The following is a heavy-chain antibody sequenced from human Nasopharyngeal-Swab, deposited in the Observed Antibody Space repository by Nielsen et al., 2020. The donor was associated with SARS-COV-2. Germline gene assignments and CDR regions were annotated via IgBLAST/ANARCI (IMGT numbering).Heavy chain of an antibody. D-gene: IGHD5-18*01. CDR2: ISGSGGST. V-gene: IGHV3-23*01. CDR3: AKGAYSYGNYYYYYGMDV. J-gene: IGHJ6*02. Sequence: VRQAPGKGLEWVSAISGSGGSTYYADSVKGRFTISRDNSKNTLYLQMSSLRAEDTAVYYCAKGAYSYGNYYYYYGMDVWGQGATVTVSS.